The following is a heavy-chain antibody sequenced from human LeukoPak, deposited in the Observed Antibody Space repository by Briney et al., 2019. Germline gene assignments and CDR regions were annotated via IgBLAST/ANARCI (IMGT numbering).Heavy chain of an antibody. Sequence: GASVKVSCKASGDTFSSYAISWVRQAPGQGLEWMGGIIPIFDSANYAPKFQGRLTITADTSTSTASMELSRLRSEDTAVYYCARNPPISSWYGETYYFDYWGQGTLVTVPS. D-gene: IGHD6-13*01. J-gene: IGHJ4*02. V-gene: IGHV1-69*06. CDR2: IIPIFDSA. CDR1: GDTFSSYA. CDR3: ARNPPISSWYGETYYFDY.